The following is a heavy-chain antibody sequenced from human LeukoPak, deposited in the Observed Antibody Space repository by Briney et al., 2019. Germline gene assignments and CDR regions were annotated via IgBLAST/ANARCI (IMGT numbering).Heavy chain of an antibody. D-gene: IGHD6-19*01. CDR2: IYYSGST. CDR3: ARHCCACSSGWYEGGGYIDY. CDR1: GGSISSYY. Sequence: SETLSLTCIVSGGSISSYYWSWIRQPPGKGLEWIGYIYYSGSTNYNPSLKSRVTISVDTSKNQFSLKLSSVTAADTAVYYCARHCCACSSGWYEGGGYIDYWGQGTLVTVSS. V-gene: IGHV4-59*08. J-gene: IGHJ4*02.